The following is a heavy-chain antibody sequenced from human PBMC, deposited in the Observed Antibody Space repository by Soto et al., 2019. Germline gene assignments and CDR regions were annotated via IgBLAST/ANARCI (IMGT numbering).Heavy chain of an antibody. J-gene: IGHJ4*02. CDR1: GYTFTSYG. CDR3: ARHRPAHYDYWRGDSFYHY. V-gene: IGHV1-18*01. D-gene: IGHD3-3*01. Sequence: QVPLVQSGAEVKKPGASVKVSCKASGYTFTSYGISWVRQAPGQGLEWMGWISAYNGNTNYAQKLQGRVTMTTDTSRSTAYVELSSLRSDDTAVYYCARHRPAHYDYWRGDSFYHYWGQGTLVIVSS. CDR2: ISAYNGNT.